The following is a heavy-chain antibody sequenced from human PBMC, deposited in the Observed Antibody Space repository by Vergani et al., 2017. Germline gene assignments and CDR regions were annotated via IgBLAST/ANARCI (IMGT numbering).Heavy chain of an antibody. CDR1: GFTFSSYW. CDR3: ARDRDIVVVVAADFDY. Sequence: EVQLVESGGGLVQPGGSLRLSCAASGFTFSSYWMSWVRQAPGKGLEWVANIKQDGSEKYYVDSVKGRFNISRDNAKNSLYLQMNSLRAEDTAVYYCARDRDIVVVVAADFDYWGQGTLVTVSS. D-gene: IGHD2-15*01. V-gene: IGHV3-7*01. J-gene: IGHJ4*02. CDR2: IKQDGSEK.